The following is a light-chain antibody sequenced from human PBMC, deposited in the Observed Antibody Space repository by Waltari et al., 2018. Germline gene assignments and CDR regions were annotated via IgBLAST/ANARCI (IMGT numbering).Light chain of an antibody. CDR2: DNI. J-gene: IGLJ2*01. Sequence: QSVLTQPPSASGTPGQRVTLSCSGSSSNIGSNTATWYQQLPGTAPKLLIYDNIDRPSGVPDRFSGSKSGTSASLAISELQSEDEADYHCAAWDDNLNGVVFGGGTKLTVL. V-gene: IGLV1-44*01. CDR3: AAWDDNLNGVV. CDR1: SSNIGSNT.